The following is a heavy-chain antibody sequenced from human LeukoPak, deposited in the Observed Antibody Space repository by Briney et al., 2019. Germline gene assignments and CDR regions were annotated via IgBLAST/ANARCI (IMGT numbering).Heavy chain of an antibody. CDR1: GYTFTGYY. D-gene: IGHD3-3*01. J-gene: IGHJ3*02. Sequence: ASVKVSCKASGYTFTGYYMHWVRQAPGQGLEWMGWINPNSGGTNYAQKFQGRVTMTRDTSISTAYMELSRLRSDDTAVYYCARGRFLVGHTDAFDIWGQGTMVTVSS. CDR3: ARGRFLVGHTDAFDI. V-gene: IGHV1-2*02. CDR2: INPNSGGT.